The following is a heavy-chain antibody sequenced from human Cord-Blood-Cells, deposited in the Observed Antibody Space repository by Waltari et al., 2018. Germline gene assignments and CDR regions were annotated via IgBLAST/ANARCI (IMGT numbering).Heavy chain of an antibody. D-gene: IGHD6-13*01. CDR3: ARHTDIAAAYNWFDP. CDR2: IYYSGST. J-gene: IGHJ5*02. Sequence: QLQLQESGPGLVKPSETLSLTCTVSGGSISSSSYYWGWIRQPPGKGLEWIGSIYYSGSTYYNPSLKSRVTISVDTSKNQFSLKLSSVTAADTAVYYCARHTDIAAAYNWFDPWGQGTLVTVSS. CDR1: GGSISSSSYY. V-gene: IGHV4-39*01.